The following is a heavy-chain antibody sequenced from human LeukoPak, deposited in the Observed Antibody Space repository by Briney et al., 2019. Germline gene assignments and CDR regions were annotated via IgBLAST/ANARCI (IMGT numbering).Heavy chain of an antibody. V-gene: IGHV3-23*01. CDR1: GFTFSSYA. D-gene: IGHD1-26*01. CDR3: AKDRAVGATSRDAFDI. Sequence: GGSLRLSCAASGFTFSSYAMSWVRQAPGRGLEWVSAICGSGGSTYNADSVKGRLIISRDNSKNTLYLQMNSLRAEDTAVYYCAKDRAVGATSRDAFDIWGQGTMVTVSS. J-gene: IGHJ3*02. CDR2: ICGSGGST.